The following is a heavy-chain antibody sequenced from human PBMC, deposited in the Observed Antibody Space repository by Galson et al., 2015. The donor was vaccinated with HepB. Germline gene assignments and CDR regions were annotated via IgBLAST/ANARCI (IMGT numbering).Heavy chain of an antibody. CDR3: ATAPSGGYAPPDH. CDR2: FDPADGET. CDR1: GYTLTELS. J-gene: IGHJ4*02. Sequence: SVKVSCKVSGYTLTELSILWVRQAPGKGLQSMGSFDPADGETVFAQNFEGRVTMTEDTSTDTAYMELSSLRSEDTAVYYCATAPSGGYAPPDHWGQGTLVTVSS. D-gene: IGHD2-2*01. V-gene: IGHV1-24*01.